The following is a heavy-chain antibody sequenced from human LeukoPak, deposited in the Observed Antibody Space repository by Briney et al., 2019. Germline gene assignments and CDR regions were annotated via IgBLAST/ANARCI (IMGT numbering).Heavy chain of an antibody. V-gene: IGHV1-46*01. D-gene: IGHD5-24*01. CDR2: INPIGGST. Sequence: ASVKVSCKASGYTFTSYYMHWVRQAPGQGLEWMGIINPIGGSTSYAQKFQGRVTMTRDTSTSTVYMELSSLRSEDTAVYYCARDLRDGYNPGYYFDYWGQGTLVTVSS. CDR1: GYTFTSYY. CDR3: ARDLRDGYNPGYYFDY. J-gene: IGHJ4*02.